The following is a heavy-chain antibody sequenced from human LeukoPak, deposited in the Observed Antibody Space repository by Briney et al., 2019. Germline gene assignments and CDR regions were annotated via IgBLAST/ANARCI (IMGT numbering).Heavy chain of an antibody. CDR3: AREHGDGYNYVGY. CDR2: INPNSGGT. Sequence: ASVKASCKASGYTFTGYYMHWVRQAPGQGLEWMGWINPNSGGTNYAQKFQGRVTMTRDTSISTAYMELSRLRSDDTAVYYCAREHGDGYNYVGYWGQGTLVTVSS. D-gene: IGHD5-24*01. V-gene: IGHV1-2*02. CDR1: GYTFTGYY. J-gene: IGHJ4*02.